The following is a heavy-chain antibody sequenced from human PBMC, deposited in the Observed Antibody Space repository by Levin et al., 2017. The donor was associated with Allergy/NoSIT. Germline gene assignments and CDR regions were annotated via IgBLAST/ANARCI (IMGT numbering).Heavy chain of an antibody. CDR3: AKGVWGLQ. D-gene: IGHD3-16*01. CDR2: ISYDGSNK. V-gene: IGHV3-30*18. CDR1: GFTFSSYG. Sequence: GESLKISCAASGFTFSSYGMHWVRQAPGKGLEWVAVISYDGSNKYYADSVKGRFTISRDNSKNTLYLQMNSLRAEDTAVYYCAKGVWGLQWGQGTLVTVSS. J-gene: IGHJ4*02.